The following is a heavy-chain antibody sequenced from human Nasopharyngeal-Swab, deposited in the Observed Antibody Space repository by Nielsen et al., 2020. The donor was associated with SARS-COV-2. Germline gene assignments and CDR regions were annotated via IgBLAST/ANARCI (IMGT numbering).Heavy chain of an antibody. J-gene: IGHJ4*02. V-gene: IGHV3-30-3*01. CDR1: GFTFSSYA. Sequence: GESLKISCAASGFTFSSYAMHWVRQAPGKGLEWVAVISYDGSNKYYADSVKGRFTISRGNSKNTLYLQMNSLRAEDTAVYYCARDCCQLPLYYFDYWGQGTLVTVSS. CDR2: ISYDGSNK. D-gene: IGHD2-2*01. CDR3: ARDCCQLPLYYFDY.